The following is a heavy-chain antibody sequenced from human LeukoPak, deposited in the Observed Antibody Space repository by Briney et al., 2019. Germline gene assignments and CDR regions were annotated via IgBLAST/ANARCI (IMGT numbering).Heavy chain of an antibody. CDR2: INGDGSTT. J-gene: IGHJ4*02. D-gene: IGHD1-1*01. CDR1: GFTFSSQG. Sequence: GGSLRLSCAASGFTFSSQGMHGVRQAPGKAPVWVSRINGDGSTTSYADSVKGRFTISRDNAKNTLYMQMNSLRAEDTAVYYCARGSLWNDYWGQGTLVTVSS. CDR3: ARGSLWNDY. V-gene: IGHV3-74*01.